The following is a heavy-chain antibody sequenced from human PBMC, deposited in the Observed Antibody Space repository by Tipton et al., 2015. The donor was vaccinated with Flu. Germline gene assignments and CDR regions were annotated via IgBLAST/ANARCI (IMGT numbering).Heavy chain of an antibody. V-gene: IGHV1-69*01. CDR3: ARDGHITMIVVEDAFDI. CDR1: GGTFSSYA. D-gene: IGHD3-22*01. CDR2: IIPIFGTA. J-gene: IGHJ3*02. Sequence: QSGAEVKKPGSSVKVSCKASGGTFSSYAISWVRQAPGQGLEWMGGIIPIFGTANYAQKFQGRVTITADESTSTAYMELSSLRSEDTAVYYCARDGHITMIVVEDAFDIWGQGTMVTVSS.